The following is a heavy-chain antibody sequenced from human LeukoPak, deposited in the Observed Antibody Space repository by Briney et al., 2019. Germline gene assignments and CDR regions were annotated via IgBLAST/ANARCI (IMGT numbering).Heavy chain of an antibody. CDR1: GGSISSYY. CDR3: ARDRYNWNYGD. J-gene: IGHJ4*02. V-gene: IGHV4-59*12. Sequence: SETLSLTCTVSGGSISSYYWSWIRQPPGKGLEWIGYIYYSGSTNYNPSLKSRVTISEDTSKNQFSLKLSSVTAADTAVYYCARDRYNWNYGDWGQGTLVTVSS. D-gene: IGHD1-7*01. CDR2: IYYSGST.